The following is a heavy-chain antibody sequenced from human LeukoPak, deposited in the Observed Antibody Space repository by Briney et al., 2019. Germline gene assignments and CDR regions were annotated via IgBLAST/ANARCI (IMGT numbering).Heavy chain of an antibody. CDR3: AKAEWELFNYFDY. CDR2: ISYDGSNK. V-gene: IGHV3-30*18. CDR1: GFTFSSYG. D-gene: IGHD1-26*01. J-gene: IGHJ4*02. Sequence: GSLRLSCAASGFTFSSYGMHWVRQAPGRGLEWVAVISYDGSNKYYADSVKGRFTISRDNSKNTLYLQMNSLRAEDTAVYYCAKAEWELFNYFDYWGQGTLVTVSS.